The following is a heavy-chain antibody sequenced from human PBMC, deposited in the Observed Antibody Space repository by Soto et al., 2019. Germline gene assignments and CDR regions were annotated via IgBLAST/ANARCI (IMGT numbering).Heavy chain of an antibody. CDR3: ARTKDYYDSSGTLGDAFDI. CDR2: IIAYNGKA. J-gene: IGHJ3*02. V-gene: IGHV1-18*01. D-gene: IGHD3-22*01. Sequence: GASVKVSCKASGYTFTSYGISWVRQAPGQGLEWMGWIIAYNGKANYAQKLQGRVTITADESTSTAYMELSSLRSEDTAVYYCARTKDYYDSSGTLGDAFDIWGQGTMVTVSS. CDR1: GYTFTSYG.